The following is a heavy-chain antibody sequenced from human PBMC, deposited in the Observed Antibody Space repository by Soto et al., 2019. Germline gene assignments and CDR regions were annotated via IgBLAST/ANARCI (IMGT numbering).Heavy chain of an antibody. J-gene: IGHJ4*02. CDR3: AKKHSGSSLAY. V-gene: IGHV1-8*02. Sequence: QVQLVQSGAEVKKPGASVKVSCKTSGYNFISSEISWVRQAPGQGLELMGWMNPHTGETDATRKFQGRLTMTRNTSINTAYLELSSLISEDTAVYYCAKKHSGSSLAYWGQGSLVTVSS. D-gene: IGHD6-6*01. CDR1: GYNFISSE. CDR2: MNPHTGET.